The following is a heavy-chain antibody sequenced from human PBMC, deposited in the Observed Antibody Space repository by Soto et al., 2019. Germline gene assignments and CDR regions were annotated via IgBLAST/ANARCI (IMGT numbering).Heavy chain of an antibody. Sequence: WWSLRLSCSASVFTFSSYAMSWVRQAPGKGLEWVSAISGSGGSTYYADSVKGRFTISRDNSKNTLYLQMNSLRAEDTAVYYCAKVGRTYYYGSGSYYFDYWGQGTLVTVSS. CDR3: AKVGRTYYYGSGSYYFDY. J-gene: IGHJ4*02. CDR1: VFTFSSYA. D-gene: IGHD3-10*01. CDR2: ISGSGGST. V-gene: IGHV3-23*01.